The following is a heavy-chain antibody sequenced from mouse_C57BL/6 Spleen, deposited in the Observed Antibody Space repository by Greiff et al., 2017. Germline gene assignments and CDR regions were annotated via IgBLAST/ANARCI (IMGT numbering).Heavy chain of an antibody. CDR3: SRNYYGNSGYAMDY. J-gene: IGHJ4*01. CDR1: GFTFSDYG. V-gene: IGHV5-17*01. Sequence: EVKLVESGGGLVKPGGSLKLSCAASGFTFSDYGMHWVRQAPEKGLEWVAYISSGSSNIYYADTVKGRFTITRDNAKNTLFLQMTSLRSEDTAMYYCSRNYYGNSGYAMDYWGQGTSVTVSS. D-gene: IGHD1-1*01. CDR2: ISSGSSNI.